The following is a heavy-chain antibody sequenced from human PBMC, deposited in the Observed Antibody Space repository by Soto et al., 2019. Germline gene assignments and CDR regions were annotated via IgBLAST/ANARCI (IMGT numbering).Heavy chain of an antibody. CDR1: GYTFTSYG. CDR3: ARAYYDFWSGYYFDY. J-gene: IGHJ4*02. D-gene: IGHD3-3*01. CDR2: ISAYNGNT. Sequence: QVQLVQSGAEVKKPGASVKVSCKASGYTFTSYGISWVRQAPGQGLEWMGWISAYNGNTNYAQKLQGRVTMTTDTATSTAYMELRSLRSDDTAVYYCARAYYDFWSGYYFDYWGQGTLVTVSS. V-gene: IGHV1-18*01.